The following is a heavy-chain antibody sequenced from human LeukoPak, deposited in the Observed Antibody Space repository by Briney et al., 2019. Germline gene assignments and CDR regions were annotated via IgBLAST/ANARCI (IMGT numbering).Heavy chain of an antibody. Sequence: SETLSLTCAVSGGSISSGGYSWSWIRQPPGKGLEWIGYIYHSGSTYYNPSLRSRVIISLDASNNQFSLILTSMTAADTAVYYCARARVLRGVTPFDYWGQGTLVTVSS. D-gene: IGHD3-10*01. CDR3: ARARVLRGVTPFDY. J-gene: IGHJ4*02. V-gene: IGHV4-30-2*01. CDR2: IYHSGST. CDR1: GGSISSGGYS.